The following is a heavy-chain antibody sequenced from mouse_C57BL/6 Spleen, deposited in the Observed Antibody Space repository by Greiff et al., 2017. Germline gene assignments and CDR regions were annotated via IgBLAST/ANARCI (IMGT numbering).Heavy chain of an antibody. V-gene: IGHV1-55*01. CDR1: GYTFTSYW. CDR3: ARYGYEYDSYAMDY. J-gene: IGHJ4*01. D-gene: IGHD2-4*01. Sequence: QVQLQQPGAELVKPGASVKMSCKASGYTFTSYWITWVKQRPGQGLEWIGDIYPGSGSTNYNEKFKSKATLTVDTSSSTAYMQLSSLTSEDSAVYYSARYGYEYDSYAMDYWGQGASVTGSS. CDR2: IYPGSGST.